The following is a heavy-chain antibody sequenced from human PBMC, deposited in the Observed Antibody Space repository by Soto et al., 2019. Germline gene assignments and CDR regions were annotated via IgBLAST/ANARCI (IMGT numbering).Heavy chain of an antibody. CDR1: GFTFSSYS. CDR3: ARGTGGWYGSYGMDV. Sequence: GGSLRLSCAASGFTFSSYSMNWVRQAPGKGLEWVSYISSSSTIYYADSVKGRFTISRDNAKNSLYLQMNSLRDEDTAVYYCARGTGGWYGSYGMDVWGQGTTVTVSS. D-gene: IGHD6-19*01. CDR2: ISSSSTI. J-gene: IGHJ6*02. V-gene: IGHV3-48*02.